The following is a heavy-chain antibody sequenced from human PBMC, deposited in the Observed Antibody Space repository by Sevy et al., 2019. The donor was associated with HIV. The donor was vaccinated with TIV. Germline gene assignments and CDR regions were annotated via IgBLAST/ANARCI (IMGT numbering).Heavy chain of an antibody. V-gene: IGHV4-31*03. CDR1: GGSISSGGYY. Sequence: SETLSLTCTVSGGSISSGGYYWSWIRQHPGKGLEWIGYIYYSGSTYYNPSLKSRVTISVDTSKNQFSLKLSSVTAADTAVYYCARESAATGDYYYYGMDVWGQGTTVTVSS. CDR3: ARESAATGDYYYYGMDV. J-gene: IGHJ6*02. CDR2: IYYSGST. D-gene: IGHD2-15*01.